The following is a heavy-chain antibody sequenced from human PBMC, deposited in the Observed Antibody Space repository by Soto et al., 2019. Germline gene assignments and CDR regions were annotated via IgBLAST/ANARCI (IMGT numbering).Heavy chain of an antibody. V-gene: IGHV1-69*13. J-gene: IGHJ4*02. D-gene: IGHD4-17*01. CDR1: GGTFSSYA. Sequence: SVKVSCKXSGGTFSSYAISWVRQAPGQGLEWMGGIIPIFGTANYAQKFQGRVTITADESTSTAYMELSSLRSEDTAVYYCAADDYGGKNRFDYWGQGTLVTVSS. CDR3: AADDYGGKNRFDY. CDR2: IIPIFGTA.